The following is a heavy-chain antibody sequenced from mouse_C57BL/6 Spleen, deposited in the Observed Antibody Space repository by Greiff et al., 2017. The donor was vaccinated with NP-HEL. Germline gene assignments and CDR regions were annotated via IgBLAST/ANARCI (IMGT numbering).Heavy chain of an antibody. CDR2: INPNNGGT. J-gene: IGHJ3*01. V-gene: IGHV1-22*01. CDR1: GYTFTDYN. D-gene: IGHD1-1*01. Sequence: VQLQQSGPELVKPGASVKMSCKASGYTFTDYNMHWVKQSHGKSLEWIGYINPNNGGTSYNQKFKGKATLTVNKSSSTAYMELRSLTSEDSAVYYCARSYYYGSDPDWFAYWGQGTLVTVSA. CDR3: ARSYYYGSDPDWFAY.